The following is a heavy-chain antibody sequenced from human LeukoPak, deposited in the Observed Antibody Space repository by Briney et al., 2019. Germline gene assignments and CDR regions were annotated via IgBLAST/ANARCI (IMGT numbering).Heavy chain of an antibody. CDR3: ARRATHRPFDP. CDR2: INHSGST. D-gene: IGHD1-14*01. V-gene: IGHV4-34*01. Sequence: PSETLSLTCAVYGGSFSGYYWNWIRQPPGKGLEWIGEINHSGSTHYNPSLKSRVTMSVDTSKNQFSMKLSSVTAADTAVYYCARRATHRPFDPWGQGTLVTVSS. J-gene: IGHJ5*02. CDR1: GGSFSGYY.